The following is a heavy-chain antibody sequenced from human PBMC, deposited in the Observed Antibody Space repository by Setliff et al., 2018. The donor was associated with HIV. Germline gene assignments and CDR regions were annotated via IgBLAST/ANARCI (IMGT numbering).Heavy chain of an antibody. CDR2: IYTSGST. Sequence: PSETLSLTCTVSGGSMSTYYWSWIRQPPGKGLEWIGYIYTSGSTNYNPSLRSRVTISVDTSKNQFSLRLSSVTAADTAVYYCARGEFYCGTDCYWSSFDYWGQGILVTVSS. D-gene: IGHD2-21*02. J-gene: IGHJ4*02. V-gene: IGHV4-4*08. CDR1: GGSMSTYY. CDR3: ARGEFYCGTDCYWSSFDY.